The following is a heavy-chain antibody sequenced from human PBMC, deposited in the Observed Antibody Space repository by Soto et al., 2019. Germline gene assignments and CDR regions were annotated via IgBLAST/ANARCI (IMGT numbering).Heavy chain of an antibody. V-gene: IGHV1-18*01. Sequence: ASVRVSCKASGGTFSSYAISWVRQAPGQGLEWMGGINPNDGNTNYAQKLQGRVTMTADTFTSTAYMELRSLRSYDTAVYYCARDSDIVVVPAPDEPQFDPWGQVTLVTVSS. D-gene: IGHD2-2*01. J-gene: IGHJ5*02. CDR2: INPNDGNT. CDR3: ARDSDIVVVPAPDEPQFDP. CDR1: GGTFSSYA.